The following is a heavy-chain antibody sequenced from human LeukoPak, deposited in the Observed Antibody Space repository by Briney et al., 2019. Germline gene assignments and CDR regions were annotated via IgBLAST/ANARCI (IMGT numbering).Heavy chain of an antibody. CDR3: TRTRDGQNYEYNYYHGMDV. J-gene: IGHJ6*02. Sequence: GGSLRLSCAASGFTFSGSAMHWVRQASGKGLEWVGRIRSKANNYATAYAASVKGRFSISRDDSKNTAYLQVNSLKTEDTAVHYCTRTRDGQNYEYNYYHGMDVWGQGTTVTVS. D-gene: IGHD5-24*01. CDR1: GFTFSGSA. CDR2: IRSKANNYAT. V-gene: IGHV3-73*01.